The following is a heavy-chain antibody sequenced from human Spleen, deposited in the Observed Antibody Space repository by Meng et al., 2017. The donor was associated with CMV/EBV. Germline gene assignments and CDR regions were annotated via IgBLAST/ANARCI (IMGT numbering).Heavy chain of an antibody. V-gene: IGHV1-18*01. CDR3: ARDGGYDFWSGYYARYKYYGMDV. J-gene: IGHJ6*02. CDR2: ISTHNGNT. CDR1: GYSFTTYG. D-gene: IGHD3-3*01. Sequence: ASVKVSCMASGYSFTTYGISWVRQAPGQGPEWMGWISTHNGNTKYTQKVNGRVIMTTDTSTSTAYMELRSLRSDDTAVYYCARDGGYDFWSGYYARYKYYGMDVWGQGTTVTVSS.